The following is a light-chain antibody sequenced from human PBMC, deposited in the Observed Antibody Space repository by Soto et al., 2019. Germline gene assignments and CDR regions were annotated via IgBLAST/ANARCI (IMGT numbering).Light chain of an antibody. V-gene: IGKV3-15*01. CDR2: RAS. CDR3: QQYNDWPIT. J-gene: IGKJ5*01. Sequence: EIVLTQSPGTLSLSPGERATLSCRASQRISSSYLAWYQQKPGQAPRLVIYRASTRTSDIPARFSGSGSGTEFTLTINGLQSEDFAIYYCQQYNDWPITFGQGTRLEIK. CDR1: QRISSSY.